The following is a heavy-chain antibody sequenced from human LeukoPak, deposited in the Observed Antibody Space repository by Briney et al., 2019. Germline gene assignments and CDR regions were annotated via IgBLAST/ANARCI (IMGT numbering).Heavy chain of an antibody. CDR2: IYYSGST. J-gene: IGHJ4*02. CDR3: ARVICSGGSCRFDY. Sequence: SETLSLTCTVSGGSISSSSYYWGWIRQPPGKGLEWIGRIYYSGSTYYNPSLKSRVTISVDTSKNQFSLKLSSVTAADTAVYYCARVICSGGSCRFDYWGQGTLVTVSS. V-gene: IGHV4-39*07. D-gene: IGHD2-15*01. CDR1: GGSISSSSYY.